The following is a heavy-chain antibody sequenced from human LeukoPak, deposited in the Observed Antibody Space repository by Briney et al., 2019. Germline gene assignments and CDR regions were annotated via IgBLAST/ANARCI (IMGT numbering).Heavy chain of an antibody. J-gene: IGHJ4*02. D-gene: IGHD2-2*01. CDR1: GYTFTSYD. V-gene: IGHV1-8*01. CDR3: ARGYLGYCSSTSCYAVGNDY. CDR2: MNPNSGNT. Sequence: ASVTVSCKASGYTFTSYDINWVRQATGQGLEWMGWMNPNSGNTGYAQKFQGRVTMTRNTSISTAYMELRSLRSDDTAVYYCARGYLGYCSSTSCYAVGNDYWGQGTLVTVSS.